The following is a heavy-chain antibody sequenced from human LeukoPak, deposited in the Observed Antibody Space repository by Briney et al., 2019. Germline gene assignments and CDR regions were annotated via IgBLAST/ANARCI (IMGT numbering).Heavy chain of an antibody. V-gene: IGHV4-4*07. CDR2: IYTSGSI. CDR1: GGSISSYY. J-gene: IGHJ4*02. Sequence: PSETLSLTCTVSGGSISSYYWSWTRQPAGKGLEWIGRIYTSGSINYNPSLKSRVTMSVDTSKNQFSLKLSSVTAADTAVYYCARGEPRFDVIDYWGQGTLVTVSS. CDR3: ARGEPRFDVIDY. D-gene: IGHD1-26*01.